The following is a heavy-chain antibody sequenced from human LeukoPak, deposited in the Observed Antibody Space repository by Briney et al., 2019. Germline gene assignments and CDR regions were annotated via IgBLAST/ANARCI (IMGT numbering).Heavy chain of an antibody. J-gene: IGHJ4*02. D-gene: IGHD5-24*01. V-gene: IGHV3-74*01. CDR1: GFTFSSYW. CDR2: IRSDGSST. CDR3: AKDDYNRH. Sequence: GGSLRLSCAASGFTFSSYWMHWVRQVPGKGLVWVSRIRSDGSSTSYADSVKGRFTISRDNAKNTLYLQMSSLRVDDTAVYYCAKDDYNRHWGQGTLVTVSS.